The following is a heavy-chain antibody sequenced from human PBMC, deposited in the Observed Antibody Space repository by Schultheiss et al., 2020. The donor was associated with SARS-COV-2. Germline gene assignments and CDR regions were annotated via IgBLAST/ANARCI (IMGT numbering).Heavy chain of an antibody. J-gene: IGHJ4*02. CDR2: IYYSGST. V-gene: IGHV4-39*01. CDR1: GGSISSSSYY. CDR3: ALGDYGDYVVDY. Sequence: SQTLSLTCTVSGGSISSSSYYWGWIRQPPGKGLEWIGSIYYSGSTYYNPSLKSRVTISVDTSKNQFSLKLSSVTAADTAVYYCALGDYGDYVVDYWGQGTLVTVSS. D-gene: IGHD4-17*01.